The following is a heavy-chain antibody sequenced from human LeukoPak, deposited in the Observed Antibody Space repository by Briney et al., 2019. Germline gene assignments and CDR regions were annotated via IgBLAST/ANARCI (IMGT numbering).Heavy chain of an antibody. CDR3: ARPYGDYSHFDY. CDR2: INAGNSNT. V-gene: IGHV1-3*01. Sequence: GASVKVSCKASGYTFTSYTIHWVRQAPGQRLEWMGWINAGNSNTKYSQKLQGRVIITRDTSASTAYMELSSLRSEDTAMYYCARPYGDYSHFDYWGQGTLVTVSS. J-gene: IGHJ4*02. CDR1: GYTFTSYT. D-gene: IGHD4-17*01.